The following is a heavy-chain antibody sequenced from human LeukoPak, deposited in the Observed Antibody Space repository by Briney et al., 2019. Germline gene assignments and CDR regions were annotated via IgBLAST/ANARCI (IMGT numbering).Heavy chain of an antibody. CDR2: IHNSGGT. Sequence: SETLSLTCTVSGASISSGSSYWSWIRQPAGEGLEWIGRIHNSGGTIYNPSLNSRVTISVDTSKNQVSLKLTSVTAADTAVYYCARNGYGSGSSWWGQGTLVTVSS. CDR1: GASISSGSSY. D-gene: IGHD3-10*01. CDR3: ARNGYGSGSSW. J-gene: IGHJ4*02. V-gene: IGHV4-61*02.